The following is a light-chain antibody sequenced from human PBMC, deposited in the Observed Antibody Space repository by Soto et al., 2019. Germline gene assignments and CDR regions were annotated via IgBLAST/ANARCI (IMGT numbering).Light chain of an antibody. CDR3: RPWGTGIGV. J-gene: IGLJ3*02. Sequence: QDVVTQSPSASASLGASVKLTCTLSSGHGSYSIAWHQQQPEKGPRYLMKLNSDGTHSKGDGIPDRFSGSSSGAERYLTISCLRSEGEGDYYRRPWGTGIGVFGGGTNLTVL. CDR1: SGHGSYS. CDR2: LNSDGTH. V-gene: IGLV4-69*01.